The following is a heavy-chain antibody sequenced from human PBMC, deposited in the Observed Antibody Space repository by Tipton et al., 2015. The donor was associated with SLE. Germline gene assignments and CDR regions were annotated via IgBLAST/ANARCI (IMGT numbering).Heavy chain of an antibody. J-gene: IGHJ5*02. CDR1: GGSISSSSYY. CDR2: IYYSGST. V-gene: IGHV4-39*01. CDR3: ASQIAARIWFDP. D-gene: IGHD6-6*01. Sequence: TLSLTCTVSGGSISSSSYYWSWIRQPPGKGLEWIGSIYYSGSTYYNPSLKSRVTISVDTSKNQFSLKLSSVTAADTAVYYCASQIAARIWFDPWGQGTLVTVSS.